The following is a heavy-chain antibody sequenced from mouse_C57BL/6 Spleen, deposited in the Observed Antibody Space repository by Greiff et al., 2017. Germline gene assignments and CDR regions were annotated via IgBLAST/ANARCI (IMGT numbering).Heavy chain of an antibody. V-gene: IGHV5-4*01. CDR3: AREVGKGYFDV. CDR1: GFTFSSYA. Sequence: DVKLVESGGGLVKPGGSLKLSCAASGFTFSSYAMSWVRQTPEKRLEWVATISDGGSYTYYPDNVKGRFTISRDNAKNNLYLQMSHLKSEDTAMYYCAREVGKGYFDVWGTGTTVTVSS. CDR2: ISDGGSYT. J-gene: IGHJ1*03.